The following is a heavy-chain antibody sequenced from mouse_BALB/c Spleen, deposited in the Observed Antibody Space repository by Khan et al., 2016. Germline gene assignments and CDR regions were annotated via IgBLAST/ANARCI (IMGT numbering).Heavy chain of an antibody. Sequence: VQLQESGPGLVAPSQSLSITCTVSGFSLTRYGVHWVRQPPRKGLEWLGVIWAGGGTDYNSALMSRLRISKDNSKSQVFLKMNSLQTDDAAMYYCARDPEFITSSTGTMDYWGQGTSVTVSS. CDR1: GFSLTRYG. CDR3: ARDPEFITSSTGTMDY. D-gene: IGHD1-2*01. CDR2: IWAGGGT. V-gene: IGHV2-9*02. J-gene: IGHJ4*01.